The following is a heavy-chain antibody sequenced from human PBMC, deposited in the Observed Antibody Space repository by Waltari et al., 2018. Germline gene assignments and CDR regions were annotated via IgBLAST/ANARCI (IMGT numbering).Heavy chain of an antibody. V-gene: IGHV3-23*01. CDR2: ISGSGGST. CDR3: AKAAKFLEWFADY. J-gene: IGHJ4*02. Sequence: TFSSYAMSWVRQAPGKGLEWVSAISGSGGSTYYADSVKGRFTISRDNSKNTLYLQMNSLRAEDTAVYYCAKAAKFLEWFADYWGQGTLVTVSS. D-gene: IGHD3-3*01. CDR1: TFSSYA.